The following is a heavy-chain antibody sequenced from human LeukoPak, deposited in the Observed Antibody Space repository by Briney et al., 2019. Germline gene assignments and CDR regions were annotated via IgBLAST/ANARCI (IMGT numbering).Heavy chain of an antibody. D-gene: IGHD3-22*01. V-gene: IGHV1-8*01. CDR3: ARGFRNYYDSSGYYLIDY. J-gene: IGHJ4*02. CDR2: MNPNSGNT. CDR1: GYTFTSYD. Sequence: ASVKVSCKASGYTFTSYDINWVRQATGQGLEWMGWMNPNSGNTGYAQKFQGRVTMTRNTSISTAYMELSSLRSEDTAVYYCARGFRNYYDSSGYYLIDYWGQGTLVTASS.